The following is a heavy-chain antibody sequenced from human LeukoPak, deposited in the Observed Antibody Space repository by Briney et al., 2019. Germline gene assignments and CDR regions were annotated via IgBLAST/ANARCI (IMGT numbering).Heavy chain of an antibody. V-gene: IGHV4-59*01. CDR3: ARGSNWSYY. CDR2: IYCSGIT. D-gene: IGHD6-6*01. J-gene: IGHJ4*02. CDR1: GGSINSYY. Sequence: PSETLSLTCTVSGGSINSYYWSWIRQPPGKGLEWIGYIYCSGITNYNPSLKSRVTISVDMSKNQFSLKLTSVTAADTAVYYCARGSNWSYYWGQGALVTVSS.